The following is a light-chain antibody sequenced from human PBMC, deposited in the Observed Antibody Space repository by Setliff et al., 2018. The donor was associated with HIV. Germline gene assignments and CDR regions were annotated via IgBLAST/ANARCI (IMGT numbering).Light chain of an antibody. Sequence: QSAMTQPPSVSGSPGQSVTISCTGTSSDVGSYNRVSWYQQHPGKAPKLMIYDVINRPSGVSNRFSGSRSGNTASLTISGLQVEDEADYYCSSYTTSSTLYVFGPGTKVTVL. CDR3: SSYTTSSTLYV. J-gene: IGLJ1*01. CDR2: DVI. V-gene: IGLV2-14*03. CDR1: SSDVGSYNR.